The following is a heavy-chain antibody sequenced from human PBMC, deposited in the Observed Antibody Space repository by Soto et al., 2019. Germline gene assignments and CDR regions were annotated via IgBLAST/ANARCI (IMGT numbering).Heavy chain of an antibody. CDR3: AHVTITYGGAIGDEAFDI. D-gene: IGHD3-16*02. J-gene: IGHJ3*02. V-gene: IGHV2-5*02. CDR2: IYWDNDK. CDR1: GFSLTTKGVG. Sequence: QITLKESGPTLVHPTQPLTLTCDFSGFSLTTKGVGVGWIRQPPGEALEWVAVIYWDNDKRYSPSLQSRLTINKDTSKNQVVLSMINMDPVDTATYFCAHVTITYGGAIGDEAFDIWGQGTMVIVSS.